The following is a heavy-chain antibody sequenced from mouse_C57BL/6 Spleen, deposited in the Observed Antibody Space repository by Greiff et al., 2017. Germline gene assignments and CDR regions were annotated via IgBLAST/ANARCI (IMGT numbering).Heavy chain of an antibody. Sequence: VKLQQPGAELVRPGSSVKLSCKASGYTFTSYWMDWVKQRPGQGLEWIGNIYPSDSETHYNQKFKDKATLTVDKSSSTAYMQLSSLTSEDSAVYYCARYGDIAMDYWGQGTSVTVSS. CDR1: GYTFTSYW. V-gene: IGHV1-61*01. J-gene: IGHJ4*01. CDR2: IYPSDSET. D-gene: IGHD2-13*01. CDR3: ARYGDIAMDY.